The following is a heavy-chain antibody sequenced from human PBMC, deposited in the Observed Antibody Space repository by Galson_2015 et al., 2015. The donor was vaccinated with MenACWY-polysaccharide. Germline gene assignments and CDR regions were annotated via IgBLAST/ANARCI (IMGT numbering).Heavy chain of an antibody. CDR2: ISGSSSDI. Sequence: SLRLSCAGSGFTFSTYSMIWVRQAPGKGLEWVSAISGSSSDIYYADSVKGRFTISRDNAKNSLYLQMNSLRAEDTAVYYWASRTRFRTGSGPEDFWGQGTLVAVSS. D-gene: IGHD1-14*01. J-gene: IGHJ4*02. CDR3: ASRTRFRTGSGPEDF. V-gene: IGHV3-21*01. CDR1: GFTFSTYS.